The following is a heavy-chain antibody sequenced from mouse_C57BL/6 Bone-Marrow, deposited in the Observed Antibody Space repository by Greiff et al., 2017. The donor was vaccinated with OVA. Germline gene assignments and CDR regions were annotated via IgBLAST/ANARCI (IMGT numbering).Heavy chain of an antibody. CDR2: IYPRSGNT. D-gene: IGHD1-1*01. J-gene: IGHJ1*03. V-gene: IGHV1-81*01. CDR1: GYTFTSYG. CDR3: ARWLLLPGYFDV. Sequence: VQLQQSGAELARPGASVKLSCKASGYTFTSYGISWVKQSTGQGLEWIGEIYPRSGNTYYNEKFKGKATLTADKSSSTAYMELRSLTSEDSAVYFCARWLLLPGYFDVWGTGTTVTVSS.